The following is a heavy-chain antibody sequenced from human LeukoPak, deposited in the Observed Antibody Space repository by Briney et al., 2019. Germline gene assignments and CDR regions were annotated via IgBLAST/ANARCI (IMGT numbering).Heavy chain of an antibody. CDR2: ISYDGSNK. D-gene: IGHD6-6*01. J-gene: IGHJ4*02. V-gene: IGHV3-30*01. CDR3: ARGLLAARPPDY. CDR1: GFTFSSYA. Sequence: GGSLRLSCAASGFTFSSYAMHWVRQAPGKGLEWVAVISYDGSNKYYADSVKGRFTISRDNSKNTLYLQMTSLRAEDTAVYYCARGLLAARPPDYWGQGTLVTVSS.